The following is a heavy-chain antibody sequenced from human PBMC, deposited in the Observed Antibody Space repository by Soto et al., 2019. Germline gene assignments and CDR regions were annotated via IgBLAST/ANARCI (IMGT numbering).Heavy chain of an antibody. J-gene: IGHJ4*02. CDR1: GFTVSNVF. V-gene: IGHV3-66*01. CDR3: AIDTLRLGGAYDFCH. D-gene: IGHD3-3*01. CDR2: ISSDGYT. Sequence: EVQLVESGGGLVQPGGSLRLSCAASGFTVSNVFMTWVRQAPGKGLEWVSTISSDGYTYYADSVKGRFTISRDISKSSLYLEMNSLRAGDTAVYHCAIDTLRLGGAYDFCHGGQGTLVTVSS.